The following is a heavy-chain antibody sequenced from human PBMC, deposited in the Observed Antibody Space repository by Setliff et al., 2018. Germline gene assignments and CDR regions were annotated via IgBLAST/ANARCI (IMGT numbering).Heavy chain of an antibody. CDR3: ARELYYYGSGSWTFDP. V-gene: IGHV4-31*03. CDR2: IYYSGST. CDR1: GGSISSGGYY. J-gene: IGHJ5*02. Sequence: SETLSLTCTVSGGSISSGGYYWSWIRQHPGKGLEWIGYIYYSGSTYYNPSLKSRVTISVGTSKNLFSLKLSSVTAADTAVYYCARELYYYGSGSWTFDPGGQGTLVTVS. D-gene: IGHD3-10*01.